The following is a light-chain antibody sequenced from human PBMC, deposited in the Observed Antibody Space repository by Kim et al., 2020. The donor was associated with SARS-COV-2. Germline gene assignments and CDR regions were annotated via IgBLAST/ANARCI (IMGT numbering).Light chain of an antibody. CDR3: AAWDDSLSGVV. CDR1: SSNIGSNY. Sequence: GQRITIPGSGSSSNIGSNYLYWYQQLPGTAPKLLIYRNNQRPSGVPDRFSGSKSGTSASLAISGLRSEDEADYYCAAWDDSLSGVVFGGGTQLTVL. CDR2: RNN. J-gene: IGLJ2*01. V-gene: IGLV1-47*01.